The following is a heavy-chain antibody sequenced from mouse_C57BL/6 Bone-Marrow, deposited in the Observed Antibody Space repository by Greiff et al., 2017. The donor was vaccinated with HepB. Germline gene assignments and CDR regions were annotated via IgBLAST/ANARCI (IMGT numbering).Heavy chain of an antibody. Sequence: EVQLVESGGGLVKPGGSLKLSCAASGFTFSSYAMSWVRQTPEKRLEWVATISDGGSYTYYPDNVKGRFTISRDTTKNNLYLQMSHLKSEDTAMYYCARDDIRRRMDYWGQGTSVTVSS. CDR1: GFTFSSYA. CDR3: ARDDIRRRMDY. D-gene: IGHD1-1*01. J-gene: IGHJ4*01. V-gene: IGHV5-4*01. CDR2: ISDGGSYT.